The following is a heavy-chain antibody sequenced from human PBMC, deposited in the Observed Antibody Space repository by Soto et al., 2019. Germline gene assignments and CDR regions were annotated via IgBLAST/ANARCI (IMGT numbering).Heavy chain of an antibody. CDR2: ISGSGDGT. Sequence: GSLVLTCSASGCTFSDFAMTWVRQAPGKGLEWVSTISGSGDGTYYADSVKVRFTISRDNSKNTLYLQMNSLKAEDTAIYYCAKWGGASSFHDFWGRGTLVTVSS. CDR1: GCTFSDFA. J-gene: IGHJ4*02. D-gene: IGHD3-16*01. CDR3: AKWGGASSFHDF. V-gene: IGHV3-23*01.